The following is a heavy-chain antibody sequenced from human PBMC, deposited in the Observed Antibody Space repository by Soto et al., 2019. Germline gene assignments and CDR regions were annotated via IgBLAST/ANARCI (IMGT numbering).Heavy chain of an antibody. CDR3: AKVRWNYCFDD. D-gene: IGHD1-7*01. J-gene: IGHJ4*02. V-gene: IGHV3-48*01. CDR2: ISSSSSTI. CDR1: GFTFSSYS. Sequence: PGGSLRLSCAASGFTFSSYSMNWVRQAPGKGPEWVSYISSSSSTIYYADSVKGRFTISRDNAKNSLYLQMNSLRAEDTAVYYCAKVRWNYCFDDWGQGTLVTVSS.